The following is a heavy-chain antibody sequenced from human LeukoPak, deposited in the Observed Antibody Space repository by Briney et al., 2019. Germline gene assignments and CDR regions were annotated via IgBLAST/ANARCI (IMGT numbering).Heavy chain of an antibody. D-gene: IGHD3-10*01. V-gene: IGHV4-59*12. Sequence: SETLSLTCTVSGDSLSNYYWSWIRQPPGKGLEWIGYIYYNGGTNYNPSLKSRVTLSVDTSKNQFSLKLRSVTAADTAVYYCARDGLLWFGEEDWFDPWGQGTLVTVSS. J-gene: IGHJ5*02. CDR2: IYYNGGT. CDR1: GDSLSNYY. CDR3: ARDGLLWFGEEDWFDP.